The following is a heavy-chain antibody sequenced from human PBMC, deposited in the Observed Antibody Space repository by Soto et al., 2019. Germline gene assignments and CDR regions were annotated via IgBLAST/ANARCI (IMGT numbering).Heavy chain of an antibody. CDR1: GGSISSYY. J-gene: IGHJ4*02. CDR2: IYYSGST. D-gene: IGHD5-12*01. V-gene: IGHV4-59*08. CDR3: AREYSGYDYLTYYFDY. Sequence: SETLSLTCTVSGGSISSYYWSWIRQPPGKGLEWIGYIYYSGSTNYNPSLKSRVTISVDTSKNQFSLKLSSVTAADTAVYYCAREYSGYDYLTYYFDYWGQGTLVTVSS.